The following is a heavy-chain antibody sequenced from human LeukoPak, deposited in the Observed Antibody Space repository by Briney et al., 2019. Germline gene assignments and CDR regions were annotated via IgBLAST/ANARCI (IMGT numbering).Heavy chain of an antibody. D-gene: IGHD3-22*01. Sequence: PSETLSLTCTVSGGSISSGSYYWSWIRQPAEKGLEWIGRIYTSGSTNYNPSLKSRVTISVDTSKNQFSLKLSSVTAADTAVYYCAKLVDYYDSLDYWGQGTLVTVSS. CDR1: GGSISSGSYY. CDR2: IYTSGST. V-gene: IGHV4-61*02. J-gene: IGHJ4*02. CDR3: AKLVDYYDSLDY.